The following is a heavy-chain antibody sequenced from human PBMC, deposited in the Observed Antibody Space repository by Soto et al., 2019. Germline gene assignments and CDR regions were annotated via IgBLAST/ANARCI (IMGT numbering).Heavy chain of an antibody. CDR3: ARSVLYSKSRFDT. CDR2: INPSDGST. J-gene: IGHJ5*01. CDR1: GYTFTNYY. V-gene: IGHV1-46*01. Sequence: ASVKGSCNTSGYTFTNYYMHWVRQAPGQGLEWVAIINPSDGSTSYAQKFQGRATLTRDKSASTVYMELSSLRSEDTAAYYCARSVLYSKSRFDTWGQGTKVTVSS. D-gene: IGHD4-4*01.